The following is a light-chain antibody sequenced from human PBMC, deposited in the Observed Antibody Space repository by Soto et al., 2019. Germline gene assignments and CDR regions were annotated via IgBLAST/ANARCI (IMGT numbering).Light chain of an antibody. CDR2: EVT. V-gene: IGLV2-14*01. Sequence: QSLLTQPASVSASPGQSVTISCAGTSSDVGGYNYVSWYQQRPGRAPKLMIYEVTYRPSGVSNRFSGSKSGNTASLTISGLQAEDEADYYCSSYTTSSTLVFGTGTKVTVL. J-gene: IGLJ1*01. CDR1: SSDVGGYNY. CDR3: SSYTTSSTLV.